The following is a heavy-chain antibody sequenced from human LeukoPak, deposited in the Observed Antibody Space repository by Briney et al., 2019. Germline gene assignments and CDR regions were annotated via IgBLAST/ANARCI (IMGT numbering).Heavy chain of an antibody. CDR3: ASRVRMYYDILTGYYDDWFDP. CDR2: INHSGST. J-gene: IGHJ5*02. Sequence: PSETLSLTCSVSRGSISSGDCYWSWIRQPPEKGLEWIGEINHSGSTNYNPSLKSRVTISVDTSKNQFSLKLSSVTAADTAVYYCASRVRMYYDILTGYYDDWFDPWGQGTLVTVSS. V-gene: IGHV4-39*07. D-gene: IGHD3-9*01. CDR1: RGSISSGDCY.